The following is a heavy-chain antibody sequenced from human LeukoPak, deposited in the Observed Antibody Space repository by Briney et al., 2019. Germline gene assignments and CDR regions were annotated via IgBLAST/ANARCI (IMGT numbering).Heavy chain of an antibody. J-gene: IGHJ4*02. Sequence: ASVKVSCKASGGTFSSYAISWVRQAPGQGLEWMGGIIPIFGTANYAQKFQGRVTITADKSTSTAYMELSSLRSEATAVYYCARGKQLAGVFDYWGQGNLVTVSS. V-gene: IGHV1-69*06. CDR1: GGTFSSYA. CDR3: ARGKQLAGVFDY. D-gene: IGHD6-6*01. CDR2: IIPIFGTA.